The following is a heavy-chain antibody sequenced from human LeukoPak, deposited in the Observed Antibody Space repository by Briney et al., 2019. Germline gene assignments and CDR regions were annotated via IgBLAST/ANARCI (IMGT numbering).Heavy chain of an antibody. V-gene: IGHV4-4*02. J-gene: IGHJ4*02. CDR1: GFTFSSYNM. CDR3: ASAEPRGIIWFPY. D-gene: IGHD6-13*01. Sequence: GSLRLSCAASGFTFSSYNMNWVRQPPGKGLEWIGEIYHSGSTNYNPSLKSRVTMSVDKSKNQFSLKLSSVTAADTAVYYCASAEPRGIIWFPYWGQGTLVTISS. CDR2: IYHSGST.